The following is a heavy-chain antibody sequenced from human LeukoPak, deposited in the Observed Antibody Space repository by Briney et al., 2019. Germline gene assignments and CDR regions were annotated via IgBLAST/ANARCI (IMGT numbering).Heavy chain of an antibody. CDR2: IYYSGSS. Sequence: TLSLTCTVSGGSINNGGYYWSWIRQHPGKGLEWIGYIYYSGSSYYNPSLRSRVTISVDTSKNHFSLKLSSVTAADTAVYYCARNGDGYNSFDYWGQGTLVTVSS. J-gene: IGHJ4*02. CDR1: GGSINNGGYY. CDR3: ARNGDGYNSFDY. D-gene: IGHD5-24*01. V-gene: IGHV4-31*03.